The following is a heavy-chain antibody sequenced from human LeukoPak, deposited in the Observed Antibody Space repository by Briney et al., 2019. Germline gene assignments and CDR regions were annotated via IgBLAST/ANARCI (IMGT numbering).Heavy chain of an antibody. J-gene: IGHJ4*02. CDR2: ISGDGSVT. CDR1: GFAFDDFG. CDR3: GKDGPVISY. Sequence: GGSLRLSCSASGFAFDDFGMHWVRQAPGKGLEWVSFISGDGSVTYYTDSLKGRFTVSRDNSKNSLYLQMGSLRAEDTALYYCGKDGPVISYWGQGTVVSVSS. V-gene: IGHV3-43*02. D-gene: IGHD2-21*01.